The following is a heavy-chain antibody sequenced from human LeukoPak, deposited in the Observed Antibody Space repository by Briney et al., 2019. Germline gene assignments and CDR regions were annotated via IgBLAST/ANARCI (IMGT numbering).Heavy chain of an antibody. CDR2: IDTNTGNP. Sequence: GASVKVSCKASGYTFTVYAMHWVRQAPGQGPEYMGWIDTNTGNPTYAQGFTGRFVFSLDTSVSTAYLQISSLKAEDTAVYYCVAFDYGGYWGQGTLVTVSS. V-gene: IGHV7-4-1*02. CDR1: GYTFTVYA. D-gene: IGHD3-3*01. CDR3: VAFDYGGY. J-gene: IGHJ4*01.